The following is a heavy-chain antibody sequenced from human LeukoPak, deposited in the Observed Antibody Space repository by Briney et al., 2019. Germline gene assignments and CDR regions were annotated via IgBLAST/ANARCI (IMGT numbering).Heavy chain of an antibody. V-gene: IGHV3-23*01. D-gene: IGHD3-22*01. CDR1: GFTFSSYA. CDR3: AKRDCSDSSTYAPLFDY. J-gene: IGHJ4*02. CDR2: ITGSGGRT. Sequence: GGSLRLSCAASGFTFSSYAMSWVRQAPGKGPERVSGITGSGGRTYYADSVKGRFTIARDNSKNTLYLQMNSLRAEDTAMYYCAKRDCSDSSTYAPLFDYWGQGTLVTVSS.